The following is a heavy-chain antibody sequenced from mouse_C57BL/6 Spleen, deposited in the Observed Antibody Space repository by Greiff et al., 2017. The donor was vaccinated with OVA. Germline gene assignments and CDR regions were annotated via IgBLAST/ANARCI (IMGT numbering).Heavy chain of an antibody. V-gene: IGHV6-3*01. CDR1: GFTFSNYW. CDR3: TGTGYYAMDY. CDR2: IRLKSDNYAT. D-gene: IGHD4-1*01. J-gene: IGHJ4*01. Sequence: DVHLVESGGGLVQPGGSRKLSCVASGFTFSNYWMNWVRQSPEKGLEWVAQIRLKSDNYATHYAESVKGRFTISRDDSKSSVYLQMNNLRAEDTGIYYCTGTGYYAMDYWGQGTSVTVSS.